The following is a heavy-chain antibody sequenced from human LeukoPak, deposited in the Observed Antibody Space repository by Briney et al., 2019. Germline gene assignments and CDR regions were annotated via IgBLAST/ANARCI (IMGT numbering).Heavy chain of an antibody. CDR1: GYTFTSYD. CDR3: ATSSPYYYDSSGYYYVQYYYYGMDV. CDR2: MNPNSGNT. J-gene: IGHJ6*02. D-gene: IGHD3-22*01. Sequence: ASVKVSCKASGYTFTSYDINWVRQATGQGLEWMGWMNPNSGNTGYAQKFQGRVTMSRNTSISTAYMELSSLRSEDTAVYYCATSSPYYYDSSGYYYVQYYYYGMDVWGQGTTVTVSS. V-gene: IGHV1-8*01.